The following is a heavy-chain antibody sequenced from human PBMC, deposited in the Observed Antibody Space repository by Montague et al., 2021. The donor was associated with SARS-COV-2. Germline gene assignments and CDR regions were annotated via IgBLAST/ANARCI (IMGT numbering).Heavy chain of an antibody. CDR3: AREGRGEQWLVRAFDI. CDR1: GFTFSSYE. Sequence: SRRLSWSASGFTFSSYEMNWVRQAPGKGLEWVSNMSSSGSTIYYADSVKGRFTISRDNAKNSLYLQMNSLRAEDTAVYYCAREGRGEQWLVRAFDIWGQGTMVTVSS. D-gene: IGHD6-19*01. J-gene: IGHJ3*02. V-gene: IGHV3-48*03. CDR2: MSSSGSTI.